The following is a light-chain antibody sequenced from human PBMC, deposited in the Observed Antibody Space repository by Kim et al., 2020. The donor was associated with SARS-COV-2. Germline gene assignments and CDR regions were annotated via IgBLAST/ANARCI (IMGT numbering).Light chain of an antibody. CDR1: QIVSSSY. J-gene: IGKJ1*01. Sequence: LSPGERAPLSCRASQIVSSSYLAWYQQKPGQAPRLLIYGASSRATGIPDRFSGSGSGTDFTLTISRLEPEDFAVYYCQQYGSSKTFGQGTKVDIK. CDR3: QQYGSSKT. V-gene: IGKV3-20*01. CDR2: GAS.